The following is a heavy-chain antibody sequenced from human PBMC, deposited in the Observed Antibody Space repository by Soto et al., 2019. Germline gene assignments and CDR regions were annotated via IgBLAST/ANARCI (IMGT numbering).Heavy chain of an antibody. J-gene: IGHJ5*02. Sequence: PSETLSLTCTVSGRSVSSGSYYWSWIRQPPGKGLEWIGYIYYSGSTNYNPSLKSRVTISVDTSKNQFSLKLSSVTAADTAVYYCARVQWDYDILTGPRGRRWFDPWGQGTLVTVS. CDR1: GRSVSSGSYY. D-gene: IGHD3-9*01. CDR3: ARVQWDYDILTGPRGRRWFDP. V-gene: IGHV4-61*01. CDR2: IYYSGST.